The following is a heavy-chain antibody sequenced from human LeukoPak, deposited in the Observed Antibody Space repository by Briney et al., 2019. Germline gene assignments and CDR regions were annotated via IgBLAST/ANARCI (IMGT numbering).Heavy chain of an antibody. Sequence: PSETLSLTCTVSGGSISGSSYYCGWIRQPPGKGLEWIGSIYYSGSTYYNPSLKSRVTISVDTSKNQFSLKLSSVTAADTAVYYCARRRGTIFGVVIDYWGQGTLVTVSS. CDR3: ARRRGTIFGVVIDY. CDR2: IYYSGST. D-gene: IGHD3-3*01. J-gene: IGHJ4*02. V-gene: IGHV4-39*01. CDR1: GGSISGSSYY.